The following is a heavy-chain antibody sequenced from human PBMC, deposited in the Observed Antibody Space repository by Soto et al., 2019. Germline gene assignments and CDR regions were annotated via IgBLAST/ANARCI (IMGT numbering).Heavy chain of an antibody. CDR1: GFDFNRHW. CDR2: INRDGSDT. V-gene: IGHV3-74*01. J-gene: IGHJ6*02. D-gene: IGHD3-10*01. CDR3: ARGDGRISYYYGMDV. Sequence: EEQLVESGGGSVRPGGSLRLSCAASGFDFNRHWMHWVRQASGKGLVWVSRINRDGSDTTYADSVRGRFTISRDNAHNLMFLQITSLTADDTAVYYCARGDGRISYYYGMDVWGQGATVTV.